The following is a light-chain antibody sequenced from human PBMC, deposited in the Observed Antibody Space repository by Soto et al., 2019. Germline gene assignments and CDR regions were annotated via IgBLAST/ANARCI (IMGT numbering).Light chain of an antibody. Sequence: LTHAPATLSTSTGXXATLSXRASQSVSRYLAWYEQKPGQAPRILIYDTSYRATGIPARFRGSGSGTDFTLTISSLETEDFAVFYCEQRRNLIACCQRTRMDVK. J-gene: IGKJ5*01. V-gene: IGKV3-11*01. CDR1: QSVSRY. CDR2: DTS. CDR3: EQRRNLIA.